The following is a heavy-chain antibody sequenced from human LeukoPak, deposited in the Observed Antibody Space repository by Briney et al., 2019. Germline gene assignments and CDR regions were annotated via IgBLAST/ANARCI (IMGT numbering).Heavy chain of an antibody. CDR3: ARGYYPPRWYFDL. CDR2: IIEKGNA. J-gene: IGHJ2*01. D-gene: IGHD3-10*01. CDR1: GGSFSSYS. V-gene: IGHV4-34*01. Sequence: SETLSLTCALYGGSFSSYSWSWTWIRQTPEKGLEWIGEIIEKGNANYNPSLKSRVTIDLDTSKNQFSLKLTSMTAADTAIYYCARGYYPPRWYFDLWGRGTLVTVSS.